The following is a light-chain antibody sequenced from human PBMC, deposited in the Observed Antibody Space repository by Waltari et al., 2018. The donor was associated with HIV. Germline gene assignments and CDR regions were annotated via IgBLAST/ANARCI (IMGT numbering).Light chain of an antibody. CDR1: SSNIGSYY. CDR2: RNN. Sequence: QSVLTQPPSASGTPGQRVTISCSGSSSNIGSYYVYLYQQLPGTAPKLLIYRNNQRPSGVPDRFSGSKSGTSASLAINGLRSEDEADYYCAAWTDSLTAVVFGGGTKLSVL. CDR3: AAWTDSLTAVV. J-gene: IGLJ2*01. V-gene: IGLV1-47*01.